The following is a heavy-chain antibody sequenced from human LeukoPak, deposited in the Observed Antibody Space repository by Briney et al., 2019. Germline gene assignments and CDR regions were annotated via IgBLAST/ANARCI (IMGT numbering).Heavy chain of an antibody. D-gene: IGHD1-20*01. V-gene: IGHV3-30-3*01. CDR2: ISYDGSNK. CDR3: AKDNWNDGGFDY. Sequence: GGSLRLSCAASGFTFSSYAMHWVRQAPGKGLEWVAVISYDGSNKYYADSVKGRFTISRDNAKNSLYLQMNSLRAEDTALYYCAKDNWNDGGFDYWGQGTLVTVSS. J-gene: IGHJ4*02. CDR1: GFTFSSYA.